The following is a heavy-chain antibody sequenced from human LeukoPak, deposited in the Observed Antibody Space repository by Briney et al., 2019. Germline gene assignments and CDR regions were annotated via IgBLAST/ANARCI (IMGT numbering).Heavy chain of an antibody. Sequence: KSGGSLRLSCAASGFTFSSYSMNWVRQAPGKGLEWVSSISSSSSYIYYADSVKGRFTISRDNSKNTLYLQMNSLRAEDTAVYYCAKEKISAAALDYWGQGTLVTVSS. CDR2: ISSSSSYI. D-gene: IGHD6-13*01. J-gene: IGHJ4*02. CDR1: GFTFSSYS. V-gene: IGHV3-21*01. CDR3: AKEKISAAALDY.